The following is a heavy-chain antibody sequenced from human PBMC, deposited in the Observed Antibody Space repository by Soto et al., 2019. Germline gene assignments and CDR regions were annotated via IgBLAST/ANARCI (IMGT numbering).Heavy chain of an antibody. Sequence: SETLSLTCTVSGGSISGYYWSWIRQPPGKGLEWIAYISYSGSTNSNPSLKSRVTISVDTSKNQFSLNLSSVTAADTAVYYCASATEYYYTGSGKLTHWGHGTLVTVYS. CDR2: ISYSGST. CDR1: GGSISGYY. J-gene: IGHJ1*01. CDR3: ASATEYYYTGSGKLTH. D-gene: IGHD3-22*01. V-gene: IGHV4-59*01.